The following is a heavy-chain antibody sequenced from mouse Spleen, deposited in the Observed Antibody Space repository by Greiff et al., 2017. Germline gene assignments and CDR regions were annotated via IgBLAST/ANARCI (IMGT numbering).Heavy chain of an antibody. CDR1: GFTFSSYG. J-gene: IGHJ2*01. Sequence: DVMLVESGGGLVKPGGSLKLSCAASGFTFSSYGMSWVRQTPEKRLEWVATISGGGSYTYYPDSVKGRFTISRDNAKNNLYLQMSSLKSEDTAMYYCARQVYYGSSFDYWGQGTTLTVSS. D-gene: IGHD1-1*01. CDR2: ISGGGSYT. V-gene: IGHV5-9-2*01. CDR3: ARQVYYGSSFDY.